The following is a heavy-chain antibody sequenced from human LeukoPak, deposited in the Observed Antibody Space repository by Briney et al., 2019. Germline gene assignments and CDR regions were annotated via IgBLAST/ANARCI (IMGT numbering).Heavy chain of an antibody. CDR3: ARGRFSSTRRAFDY. V-gene: IGHV4-34*01. J-gene: IGHJ4*02. CDR1: GGPFSGYY. CDR2: INHSGST. D-gene: IGHD6-13*01. Sequence: SETLSLTCAVYGGPFSGYYWSWIRQPPGKGLEWIGEINHSGSTNYNPSLKSRVTISVDTSKNQFSLKLSSVTAADTAAYYCARGRFSSTRRAFDYWGQGTLVTVSS.